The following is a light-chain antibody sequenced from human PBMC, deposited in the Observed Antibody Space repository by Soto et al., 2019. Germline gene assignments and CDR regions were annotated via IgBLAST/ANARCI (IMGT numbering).Light chain of an antibody. CDR1: QTIGKY. Sequence: DIQMTQSPSSLSATVGDRVTITCRASQTIGKYLNWYQQQPGKVPKLLIYDASYLQSGVPSRFSGNESGTDFTLNISDLRPEDFATYYCQQSFSIPFTFGPGTKVDIK. V-gene: IGKV1-39*01. J-gene: IGKJ3*01. CDR3: QQSFSIPFT. CDR2: DAS.